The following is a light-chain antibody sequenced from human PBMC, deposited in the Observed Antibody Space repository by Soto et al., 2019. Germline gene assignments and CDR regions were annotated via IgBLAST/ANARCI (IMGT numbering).Light chain of an antibody. Sequence: DIQMTQSPSTLSASVGDRVTITCRASQSISSWLAWYQQKPGKAPKLLIYDASSLESGVPSRFSGSGSGTEFTLTISSLQPDDFATYFCQQLYSYPFTFGPGTKVDIK. CDR3: QQLYSYPFT. J-gene: IGKJ3*01. CDR2: DAS. CDR1: QSISSW. V-gene: IGKV1-5*01.